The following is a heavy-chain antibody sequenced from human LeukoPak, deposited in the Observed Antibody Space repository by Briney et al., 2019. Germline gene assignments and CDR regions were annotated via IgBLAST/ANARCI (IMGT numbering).Heavy chain of an antibody. Sequence: SVKLSCKASGYTFTGYYMHWVRQSPGQGLELMGWINPNSGGTNYAQKFQGRVTMTRDTSISTAYMELSRLRSDDTAVYYCARGSGYFDWLSPYYYYGMDVWGQGTTVTVSS. J-gene: IGHJ6*02. D-gene: IGHD3-9*01. CDR1: GYTFTGYY. V-gene: IGHV1-2*02. CDR3: ARGSGYFDWLSPYYYYGMDV. CDR2: INPNSGGT.